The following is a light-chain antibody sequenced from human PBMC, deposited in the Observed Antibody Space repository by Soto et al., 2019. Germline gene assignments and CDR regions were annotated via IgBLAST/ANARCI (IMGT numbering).Light chain of an antibody. V-gene: IGKV3-11*01. CDR2: DAS. CDR3: QQRSNWPPYT. CDR1: QSLNIY. J-gene: IGKJ2*01. Sequence: EIALTQSPATLSLSPGERATLSCRASQSLNIYLAWYQQKPGQAPRLLIYDASNRAPGIPARFSGSGSGTDFTLTISSLEPEDFAVYYCQQRSNWPPYTFGQGTKLEIK.